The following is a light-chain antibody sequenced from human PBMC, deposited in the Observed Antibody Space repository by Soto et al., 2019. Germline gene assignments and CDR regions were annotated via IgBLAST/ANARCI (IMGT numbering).Light chain of an antibody. Sequence: QSVLTQPPSASGSPGQSVTISCTGTSSDVGGYKYVSWYQQHPGKAPKLMIYEVSKRPSGVPDRFSGSKSGNTASLTVSGLQAEDEADYYCSSYAGSNTDYVFGTGTKATVL. V-gene: IGLV2-8*01. CDR1: SSDVGGYKY. CDR3: SSYAGSNTDYV. J-gene: IGLJ1*01. CDR2: EVS.